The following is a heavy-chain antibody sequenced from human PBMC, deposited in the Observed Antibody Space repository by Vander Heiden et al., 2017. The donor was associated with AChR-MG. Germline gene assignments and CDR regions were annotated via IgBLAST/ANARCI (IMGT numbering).Heavy chain of an antibody. CDR1: GFTLTNYH. D-gene: IGHD1-26*01. J-gene: IGHJ4*02. CDR2: INPSLDST. V-gene: IGHV1-46*03. CDR3: ARELTGSFYFDF. Sequence: QVHLVQSGAEVKKQGPSLKVPCKTSGFTLTNYHSHGVRQAPGQGLEWVGTINPSLDSTHYAQKFQGRVRMTRDTSTKTVYMDMTSLRPEDTAVYFCARELTGSFYFDFWGQGSLVTVSS.